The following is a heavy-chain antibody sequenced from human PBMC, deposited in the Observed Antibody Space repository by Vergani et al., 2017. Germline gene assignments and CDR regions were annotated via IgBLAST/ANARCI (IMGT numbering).Heavy chain of an antibody. D-gene: IGHD3-16*01. CDR2: IYYSGST. V-gene: IGHV4-39*07. Sequence: QLQLQESGPGLVKPSETLSLTCTVSGGSISSSSYYWGWIRQPPGKGLEWIGSIYYSGSTYYNPSLKSRVTISVDTSKNQFSLKLSSVTAADTAVYYCARDPGDDPDGGSDAFDIWGQGTMVTVSS. CDR3: ARDPGDDPDGGSDAFDI. J-gene: IGHJ3*02. CDR1: GGSISSSSYY.